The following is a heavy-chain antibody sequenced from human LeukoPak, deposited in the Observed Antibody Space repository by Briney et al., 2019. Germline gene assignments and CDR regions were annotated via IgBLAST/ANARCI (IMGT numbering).Heavy chain of an antibody. Sequence: GGSLRLSCAASGFTFSDYYMSWIRQAPGKGLEWVSYISSSGSTIYYADSVKGRFTISRDNAKNTLYLQMNSLRAEDTAVYYCAKVQWLVPRFDYWGQGTLVTVSS. CDR1: GFTFSDYY. V-gene: IGHV3-11*01. D-gene: IGHD6-19*01. CDR3: AKVQWLVPRFDY. CDR2: ISSSGSTI. J-gene: IGHJ4*02.